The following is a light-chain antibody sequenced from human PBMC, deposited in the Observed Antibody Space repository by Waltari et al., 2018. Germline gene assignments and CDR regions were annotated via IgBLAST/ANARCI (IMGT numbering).Light chain of an antibody. CDR2: EVT. CDR3: SSYTSGTTLYV. Sequence: QSALTQPASVSGSPGQWPAISCTGTSSDVGTYNPVAWYQQHPGKAPKLSISEVTDRPSGVSNRFSGSRSGNTASLTISGLQAEDEADYYCSSYTSGTTLYVIGTGTKVTVL. J-gene: IGLJ1*01. V-gene: IGLV2-14*01. CDR1: SSDVGTYNP.